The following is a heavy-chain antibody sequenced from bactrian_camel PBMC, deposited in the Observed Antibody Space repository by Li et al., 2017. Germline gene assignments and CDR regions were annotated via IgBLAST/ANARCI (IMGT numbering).Heavy chain of an antibody. CDR2: IYTDGYFGGPRP. V-gene: IGHV3S54*01. CDR1: GDTYRMNC. D-gene: IGHD2*01. J-gene: IGHJ4*01. Sequence: HVQLVESGGGSVQAGGSLRLSCVYTGDTYRMNCMGWFRQAPGKEREGVATIYTDGYFGGPRPYYADSVKGRFTVSQDAAKHTLDLQMDSLKSEDTAIYYCAVGPFFPGLPRMAQYSDSWRCPALDVWGQGTQVTVS. CDR3: AVGPFFPGLPRMAQYSDSWRCPALDV.